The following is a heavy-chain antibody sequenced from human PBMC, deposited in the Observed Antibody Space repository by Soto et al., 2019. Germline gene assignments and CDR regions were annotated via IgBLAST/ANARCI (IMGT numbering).Heavy chain of an antibody. CDR3: ARAGGRNFYYGMDV. Sequence: ASVKVSCKTSGYIFSTYGISWVRQAPGQGLEWMGWISAYNGNTNYAQNLQGRVTMTTDTSTSTAYMELRSLRSDDTAVYYCARAGGRNFYYGMDVWGQGTTVTVS. CDR2: ISAYNGNT. CDR1: GYIFSTYG. J-gene: IGHJ6*02. V-gene: IGHV1-18*01. D-gene: IGHD2-8*02.